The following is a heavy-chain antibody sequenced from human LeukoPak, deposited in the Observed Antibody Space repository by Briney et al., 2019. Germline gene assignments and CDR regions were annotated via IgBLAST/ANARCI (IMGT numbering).Heavy chain of an antibody. Sequence: PSETLSLTCAVYGGSFSNYYWSWIRQPPGKGLEWIGYIYYSGSTNYNPSLKSRVTISVDTSKNQFSLKLSSVTAADTAVYYCARGGGYNSYLDYWGQGTLVTVPS. D-gene: IGHD5-24*01. CDR2: IYYSGST. CDR1: GGSFSNYY. V-gene: IGHV4-59*01. J-gene: IGHJ4*02. CDR3: ARGGGYNSYLDY.